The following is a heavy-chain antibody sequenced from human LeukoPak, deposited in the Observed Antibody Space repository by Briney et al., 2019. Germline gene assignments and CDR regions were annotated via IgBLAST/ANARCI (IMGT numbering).Heavy chain of an antibody. J-gene: IGHJ4*02. D-gene: IGHD2-21*02. CDR2: ISSSSSYI. CDR3: AKDLQVTPDY. V-gene: IGHV3-21*01. CDR1: GFTFSSYS. Sequence: GGSLRLSCAASGFTFSSYSMNWVRQAPGKGLEWVSSISSSSSYIYYSDSLKGRFTISRDNAKNSLYLQMNSLRAEDTAVYYCAKDLQVTPDYWGQGTLVTVSS.